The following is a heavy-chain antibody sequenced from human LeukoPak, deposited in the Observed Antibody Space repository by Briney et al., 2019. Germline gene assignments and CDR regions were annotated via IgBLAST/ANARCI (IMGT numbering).Heavy chain of an antibody. Sequence: SETLSLTCTVSGGSISSYYWSWIRQPPGKGLEWIGYIYYSGSTNYNPSLKSRVTISVDTSKNQFSLKLSSVTAADTAVYFCARDSFPWGAFDIWGQGTMVTVSS. J-gene: IGHJ3*02. CDR2: IYYSGST. CDR1: GGSISSYY. V-gene: IGHV4-59*01. CDR3: ARDSFPWGAFDI. D-gene: IGHD1-26*01.